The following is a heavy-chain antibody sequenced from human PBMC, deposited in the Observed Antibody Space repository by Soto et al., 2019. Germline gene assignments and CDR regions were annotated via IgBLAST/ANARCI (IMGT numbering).Heavy chain of an antibody. J-gene: IGHJ4*02. CDR3: SSENSYFDY. CDR1: GYTFRNFG. V-gene: IGHV1-18*01. Sequence: QIQLLQSGAEVKKPGASVKVTCTDSGYTFRNFGISWVRQAPGQGLEWMGWISAYSANANYAQKFQGRHTMTADTSTSTAYMELRSLRSDDTAVYDCSSENSYFDYWGQGTLVTVSS. CDR2: ISAYSANA.